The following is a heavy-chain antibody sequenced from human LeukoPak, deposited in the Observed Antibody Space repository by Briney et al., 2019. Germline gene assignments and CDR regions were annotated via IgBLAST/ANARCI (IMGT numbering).Heavy chain of an antibody. CDR1: GGSISSSSYY. Sequence: PSETLSLTCTVSGGSISSSSYYWGWIRQPPGKGLEWIGSIYYSGSTYYNPSLKSRVTISVDTSKNQFSLKLSSVTAADTAVYYCANFGGDSYYFDYWGQGTLDTVSS. CDR3: ANFGGDSYYFDY. D-gene: IGHD2-21*02. J-gene: IGHJ4*02. CDR2: IYYSGST. V-gene: IGHV4-39*07.